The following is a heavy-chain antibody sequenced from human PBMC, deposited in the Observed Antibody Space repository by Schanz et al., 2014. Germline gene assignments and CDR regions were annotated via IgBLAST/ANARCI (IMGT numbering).Heavy chain of an antibody. J-gene: IGHJ4*02. CDR3: AREKRRTEVVLDH. V-gene: IGHV3-30*04. Sequence: QVHLVESGGGVVQPGGSLRLSCAASGFSLSSYAMHWVRQAPGKGLEWVAVISYDETHKFYTDSVKGRFTISRDTSNNTLYLQMSSLRAEDTAVYYCAREKRRTEVVLDHWGQGTLVTVS. CDR1: GFSLSSYA. CDR2: ISYDETHK.